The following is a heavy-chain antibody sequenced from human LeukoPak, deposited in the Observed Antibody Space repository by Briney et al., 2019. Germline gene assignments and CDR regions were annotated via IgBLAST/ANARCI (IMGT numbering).Heavy chain of an antibody. J-gene: IGHJ4*02. CDR1: GFTFSSYA. Sequence: PGGSLRLSCAASGFTFSSYAMSWVRQAPGKGLEWVSAISGSGGSTYYADSVKGRFTISRDNSKNTLYLQMNSLRAEDTAEYYCGKCVFHNSSVYSPHFDSWGQGTLVTVPS. D-gene: IGHD3-22*01. CDR2: ISGSGGST. CDR3: GKCVFHNSSVYSPHFDS. V-gene: IGHV3-23*01.